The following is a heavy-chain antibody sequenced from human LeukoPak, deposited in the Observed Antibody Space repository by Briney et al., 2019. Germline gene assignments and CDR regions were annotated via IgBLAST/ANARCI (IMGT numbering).Heavy chain of an antibody. V-gene: IGHV3-23*01. CDR3: AKGGASRHFDY. J-gene: IGHJ4*02. Sequence: GGSLSLSRAASGLTFSTYPMSWVRQAPGKGLEWVSSISAYGSDTFHADSVKGRFTISRDNSKNTLSLQMNSLIADDTAVYYCAKGGASRHFDYWGQRNPFTVSS. CDR2: ISAYGSDT. D-gene: IGHD3-16*01. CDR1: GLTFSTYP.